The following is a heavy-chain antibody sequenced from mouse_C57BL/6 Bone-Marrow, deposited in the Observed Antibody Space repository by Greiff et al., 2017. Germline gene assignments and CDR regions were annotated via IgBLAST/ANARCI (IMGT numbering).Heavy chain of an antibody. V-gene: IGHV1-26*01. D-gene: IGHD1-1*01. CDR1: GYTFTDYY. CDR3: ASNYYYGSSYAMDY. CDR2: INPNNGGT. J-gene: IGHJ4*01. Sequence: EVQLQQSGPELVKPGASVKISCKASGYTFTDYYMNWVKQSHGKSLEWIGDINPNNGGTSYNQKFKGKATLTVYKSSSTAYMELRSLTSEDSAVYYCASNYYYGSSYAMDYWGQGTSVTVSS.